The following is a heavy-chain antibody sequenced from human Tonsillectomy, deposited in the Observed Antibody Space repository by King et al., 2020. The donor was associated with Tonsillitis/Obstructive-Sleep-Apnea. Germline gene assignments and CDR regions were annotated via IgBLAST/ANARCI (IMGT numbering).Heavy chain of an antibody. D-gene: IGHD3-3*01. V-gene: IGHV3-64*01. CDR1: GFTFSSYA. Sequence: VQLVESGGGLVQPGGSLRLSCAASGFTFSSYAMHWVRQAPGKGLESVSSINSNGGSTYYANSVKGRFTISRDNPKNTLYLQMGSLRAEDMAVYYCARDGGRGYYDFWSGRNAFDIWGQGTMVTVSS. J-gene: IGHJ3*02. CDR3: ARDGGRGYYDFWSGRNAFDI. CDR2: INSNGGST.